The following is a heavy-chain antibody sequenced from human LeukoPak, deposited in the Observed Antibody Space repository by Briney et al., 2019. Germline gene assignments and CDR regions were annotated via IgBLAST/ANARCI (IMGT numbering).Heavy chain of an antibody. Sequence: PSETLSLTCTVSGGSISSSTHYWGWIRQPPGKGLEWIGSIYYSGSTYYNPPLESRVTISVDTSKNQFSLKLSSVNAADTAVYYCVRGYYEITGYWYFDHWGQGTLVTVSS. CDR1: GGSISSSTHY. CDR3: VRGYYEITGYWYFDH. D-gene: IGHD3-22*01. CDR2: IYYSGST. V-gene: IGHV4-39*01. J-gene: IGHJ4*02.